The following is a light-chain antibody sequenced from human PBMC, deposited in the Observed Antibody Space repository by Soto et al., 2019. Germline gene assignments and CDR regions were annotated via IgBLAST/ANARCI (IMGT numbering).Light chain of an antibody. CDR1: QSVSSFY. CDR3: QHYGSSPT. J-gene: IGKJ1*01. V-gene: IGKV3-20*01. Sequence: EIVLTQSPGTLSLSPGERATLSCRASQSVSSFYLAWYQQKPGQAPRLLMYAASSRATGIPDRFSGSGSGTDFTLTISRLEPEDFAVYYCQHYGSSPTFGQGTKVDIK. CDR2: AAS.